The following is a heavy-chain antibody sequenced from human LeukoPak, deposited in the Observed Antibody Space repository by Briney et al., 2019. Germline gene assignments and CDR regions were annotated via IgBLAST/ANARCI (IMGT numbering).Heavy chain of an antibody. CDR2: ISYDGSNK. CDR3: ARGARVGDAFDI. Sequence: GGSLRLSCAASGFTFSSYAMSWVRQAPGKGLEWVAVISYDGSNKYYADSVKGRFTISRDNSKNTLYLQMNSLRAEDTAVYYCARGARVGDAFDIWGQGTMVTVSS. V-gene: IGHV3-30-3*01. D-gene: IGHD6-6*01. CDR1: GFTFSSYA. J-gene: IGHJ3*02.